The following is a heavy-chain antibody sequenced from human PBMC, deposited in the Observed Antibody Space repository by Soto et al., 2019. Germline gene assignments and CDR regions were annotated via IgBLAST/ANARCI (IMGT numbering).Heavy chain of an antibody. V-gene: IGHV3-74*01. CDR3: VRDAGHRGDY. Sequence: EVQLVESGGGLIKPGGSLRLSCAASGFTFGNYWMHWVRQPPGKGLVWVSSINGDGTSTSYPDSVEGRFTVSSDSAKDTLHLQMNSLRVEDPAGYYCVRDAGHRGDYWGQGTLVTVSS. CDR1: GFTFGNYW. CDR2: INGDGTST. J-gene: IGHJ4*02.